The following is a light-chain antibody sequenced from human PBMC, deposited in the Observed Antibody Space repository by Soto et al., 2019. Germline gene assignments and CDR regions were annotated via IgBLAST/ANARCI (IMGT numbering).Light chain of an antibody. CDR2: GAS. V-gene: IGKV3-15*01. J-gene: IGKJ2*01. CDR1: QSVSSN. CDR3: QQYNNCPQS. Sequence: EVVMTQSPASLSASPGERATLSCRASQSVSSNLAWYQQKPGQAPRLLIYGASTRATGIPARFSGSGSGTEFTLTISSLQSDDFTVYSCQQYNNCPQSFGQGTKLEIK.